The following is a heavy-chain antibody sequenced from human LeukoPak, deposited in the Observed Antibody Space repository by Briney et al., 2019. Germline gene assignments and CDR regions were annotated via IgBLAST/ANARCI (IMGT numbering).Heavy chain of an antibody. CDR2: IYYSGST. CDR1: GGSISSSSYY. V-gene: IGHV4-39*07. D-gene: IGHD4-17*01. CDR3: ARNHDYGDYADYFDY. J-gene: IGHJ4*02. Sequence: PSETLSLTCTVSGGSISSSSYYWGWIRQPPGKGLEWIGSIYYSGSTYYNPSLKSRVTISVDTSKNQFSLKLSSVTAADTAVYYCARNHDYGDYADYFDYWGQGTLVTVSS.